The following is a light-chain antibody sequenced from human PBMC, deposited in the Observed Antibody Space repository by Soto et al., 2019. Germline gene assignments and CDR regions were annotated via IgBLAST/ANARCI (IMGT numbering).Light chain of an antibody. J-gene: IGKJ5*01. CDR1: QNILSW. V-gene: IGKV1-12*01. Sequence: DIQMTQSPSSVSASVGDRVTITCRASQNILSWLVWYQQKPGKAPKLLISAASILQSGVPSRFGGSGSQTDFTLTIRSVQPEDFAIYYCQQAHSFPITFGQGTRLE. CDR2: AAS. CDR3: QQAHSFPIT.